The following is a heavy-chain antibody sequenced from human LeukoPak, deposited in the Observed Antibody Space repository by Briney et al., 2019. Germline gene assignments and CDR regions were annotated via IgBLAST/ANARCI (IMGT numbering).Heavy chain of an antibody. Sequence: GGSLRLSCAASGFTFSDYYMSWIRQAPGKGLEWDSYISSTGSPIYYADSVKGRFTISRDNAKNSLYLQMNSLRAEDTAVYYCARVGINDYGDYVDYYFDYWGQGTLVTVSS. D-gene: IGHD4-17*01. J-gene: IGHJ4*02. CDR3: ARVGINDYGDYVDYYFDY. CDR1: GFTFSDYY. CDR2: ISSTGSPI. V-gene: IGHV3-11*01.